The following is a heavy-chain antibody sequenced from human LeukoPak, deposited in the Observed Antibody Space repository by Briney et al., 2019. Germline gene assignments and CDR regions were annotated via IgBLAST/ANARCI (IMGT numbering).Heavy chain of an antibody. J-gene: IGHJ4*02. Sequence: SVKVSCKASGGTFSSYAISWVRQAPGQGLEWMGGIIPIFGTANYAQKFQGRVTITTDESTSTAYMEMSSLRSEDTAVYYCARGVMQGTVTTTTLRTYFDYWGQGTLVTVSS. CDR2: IIPIFGTA. V-gene: IGHV1-69*05. D-gene: IGHD4-17*01. CDR3: ARGVMQGTVTTTTLRTYFDY. CDR1: GGTFSSYA.